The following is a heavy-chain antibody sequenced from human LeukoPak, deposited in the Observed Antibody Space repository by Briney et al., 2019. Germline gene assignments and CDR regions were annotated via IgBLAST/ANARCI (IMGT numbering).Heavy chain of an antibody. D-gene: IGHD2-21*02. V-gene: IGHV3-30-3*01. CDR3: ARQGDTGSWYFDY. Sequence: GGSLRLSCAASGFTFSTYAMHWVRQAPGKGLEWVAVISYDGSNKYYADSVKGQATISRDNSKSALYLQMDSLRAGDTAVYYCARQGDTGSWYFDYWGQGTLVTVSS. CDR1: GFTFSTYA. J-gene: IGHJ4*02. CDR2: ISYDGSNK.